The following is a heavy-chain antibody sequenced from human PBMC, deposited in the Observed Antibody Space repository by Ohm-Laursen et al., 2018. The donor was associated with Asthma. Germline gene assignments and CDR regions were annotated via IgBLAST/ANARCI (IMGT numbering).Heavy chain of an antibody. D-gene: IGHD2-15*01. Sequence: SDTLSLTCTVSGGSISSGGYYWSWIRQHPGKGLEWIGYIYYSGSTYYNPSLKSRVTISVDTSKNQFSLKLSSVTAADTAVYYCARDCSGGSCYPSPRAFDIWGQGTMVTVSS. CDR3: ARDCSGGSCYPSPRAFDI. V-gene: IGHV4-31*03. J-gene: IGHJ3*02. CDR1: GGSISSGGYY. CDR2: IYYSGST.